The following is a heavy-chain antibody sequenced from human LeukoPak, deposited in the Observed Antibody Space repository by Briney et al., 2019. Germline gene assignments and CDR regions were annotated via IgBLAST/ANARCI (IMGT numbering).Heavy chain of an antibody. CDR2: ISSSGSSI. CDR1: GFSFSSST. D-gene: IGHD3-10*01. V-gene: IGHV3-21*01. J-gene: IGHJ3*02. CDR3: ARDSYWLGGTIGAFDI. Sequence: GGSLRLSCAASGFSFSSSTMNWVRQAPGRGLEWVSSISSSGSSIYYADSVKGRFTISRDNAKNSLYLQINSLRAEDTAVYYCARDSYWLGGTIGAFDIWGQGTVVTVSS.